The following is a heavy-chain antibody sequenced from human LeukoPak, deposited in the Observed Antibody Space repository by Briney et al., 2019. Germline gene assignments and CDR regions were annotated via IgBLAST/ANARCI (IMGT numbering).Heavy chain of an antibody. CDR1: GFTFRNYW. J-gene: IGHJ4*02. CDR2: IKQDGSEK. CDR3: ARHSNGWSEGTY. D-gene: IGHD6-19*01. V-gene: IGHV3-7*03. Sequence: PGGSLRLSCAASGFTFRNYWMTWVRQAPGKGLEWVANIKQDGSEKSYVDSVKGRFSISRDNAKNSLYLQVNSLRAEDTAVYYCARHSNGWSEGTYWGQGTLVTVTS.